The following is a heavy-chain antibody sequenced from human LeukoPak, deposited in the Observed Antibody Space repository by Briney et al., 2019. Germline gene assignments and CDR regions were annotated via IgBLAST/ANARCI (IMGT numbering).Heavy chain of an antibody. CDR1: GGSVDINY. V-gene: IGHV4-59*02. CDR2: TYYNGRT. CDR3: ARTSGSSTVWYFDL. Sequence: SQTLSLACSVSGGSVDINYWSWIRQPPGKGLEWIGYTYYNGRTDYNPSLRSRATVSVDASNNQFSLRLSSVTTADTAVYFCARTSGSSTVWYFDLWGRGTLVTVSS. J-gene: IGHJ2*01. D-gene: IGHD1-26*01.